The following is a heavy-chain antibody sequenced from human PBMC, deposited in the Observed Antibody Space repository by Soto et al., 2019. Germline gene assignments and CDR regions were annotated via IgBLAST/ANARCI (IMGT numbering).Heavy chain of an antibody. J-gene: IGHJ4*02. Sequence: DVQLVESGGGWVQPGRSLRLSCAASGFTFDDYAMHWVRQAPGKGLEWVSGIAFNSGNTAYADSVKGRFTISRDNAKNSLYLQMNSLRAEDTALYYCAKDLRTSWIFGNFDSWGQGTLVTVSS. V-gene: IGHV3-9*01. D-gene: IGHD3-3*01. CDR3: AKDLRTSWIFGNFDS. CDR1: GFTFDDYA. CDR2: IAFNSGNT.